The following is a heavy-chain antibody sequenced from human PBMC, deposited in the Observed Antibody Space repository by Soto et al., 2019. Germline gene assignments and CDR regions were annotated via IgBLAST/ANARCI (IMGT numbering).Heavy chain of an antibody. CDR2: IYYSGST. CDR3: ARGRSVTTYSYYFDY. D-gene: IGHD4-17*01. J-gene: IGHJ4*02. CDR1: GGSISSGGYY. Sequence: PSETLSLTCTVPGGSISSGGYYWSWIRQHPGKGLEWIGYIYYSGSTYYNPSLKSRVTISVDTSKNQFSLKLSSVTAADTAVYYCARGRSVTTYSYYFDYWGQGTLVTVSS. V-gene: IGHV4-31*03.